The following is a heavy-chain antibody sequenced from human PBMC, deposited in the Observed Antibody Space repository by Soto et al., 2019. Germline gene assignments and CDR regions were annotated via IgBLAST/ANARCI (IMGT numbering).Heavy chain of an antibody. CDR3: RCYCSDRSGYAVSEDAFDI. Sequence: SVKVSCKASGGTFSSYSISWVRPAPGQGLEWMGGLSPIFGTANYAQKFQGRVTITADEATSTAYMELSSLRSEDTAVYYCRCYCSDRSGYAVSEDAFDIWGQATLVTVSS. J-gene: IGHJ3*02. CDR2: LSPIFGTA. CDR1: GGTFSSYS. V-gene: IGHV1-69*13. D-gene: IGHD3-22*01.